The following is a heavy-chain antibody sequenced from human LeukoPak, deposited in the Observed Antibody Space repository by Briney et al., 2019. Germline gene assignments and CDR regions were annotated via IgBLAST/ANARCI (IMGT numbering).Heavy chain of an antibody. CDR2: IHYSGST. Sequence: PSETLSLTCTVSGGSTSSYYWNWIRQPPGKGLEWIGCIHYSGSTNYNPSLKSRVTISVDTSKNQFFLKLTSVTAADTALYYCASPSGSYMTDAFDIWGQGTMVTVSS. J-gene: IGHJ3*02. V-gene: IGHV4-59*01. CDR1: GGSTSSYY. CDR3: ASPSGSYMTDAFDI. D-gene: IGHD1-26*01.